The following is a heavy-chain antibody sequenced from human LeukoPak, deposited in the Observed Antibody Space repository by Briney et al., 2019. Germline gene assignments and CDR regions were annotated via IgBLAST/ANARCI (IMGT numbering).Heavy chain of an antibody. CDR2: IYHSGST. Sequence: PSETLSRTCAVSGGSISSGGYSWSWIRQPPGKGLEWIGYIYHSGSTYYNPSLKSRVTISVDRSKNQFSLKLSSVTAADTAVYYCARGAVVAAGFDYWGQGTLVTVSS. D-gene: IGHD2-15*01. CDR1: GGSISSGGYS. J-gene: IGHJ4*02. V-gene: IGHV4-30-2*01. CDR3: ARGAVVAAGFDY.